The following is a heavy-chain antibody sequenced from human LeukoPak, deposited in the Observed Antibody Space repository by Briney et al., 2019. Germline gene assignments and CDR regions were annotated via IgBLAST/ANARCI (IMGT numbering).Heavy chain of an antibody. J-gene: IGHJ4*02. CDR2: ISGSGGST. D-gene: IGHD2-2*01. CDR3: AKDFIVVVPAAHSGLDY. Sequence: GGSLRLSCAASGFTFSSYAMSWVRQAPGKGLEWVSAISGSGGSTYYADSVKGRFTISRDNSKNTLYLQMNSLRAEDTAVYYCAKDFIVVVPAAHSGLDYWGQGTLVTVSS. V-gene: IGHV3-23*01. CDR1: GFTFSSYA.